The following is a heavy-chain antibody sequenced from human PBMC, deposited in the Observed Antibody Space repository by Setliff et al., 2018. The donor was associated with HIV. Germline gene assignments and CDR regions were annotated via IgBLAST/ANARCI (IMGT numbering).Heavy chain of an antibody. Sequence: ASVKVSCKASGYMFISYGISWVRQAPGPGLEWMGWISVYSGHTKYSQEFQGRVTITRDTSASTVYMEVSSLRSEDMAVYYCAREGAVAGLDLDFWGQGTLVTVSS. CDR1: GYMFISYG. J-gene: IGHJ4*02. V-gene: IGHV1-3*03. D-gene: IGHD6-19*01. CDR2: ISVYSGHT. CDR3: AREGAVAGLDLDF.